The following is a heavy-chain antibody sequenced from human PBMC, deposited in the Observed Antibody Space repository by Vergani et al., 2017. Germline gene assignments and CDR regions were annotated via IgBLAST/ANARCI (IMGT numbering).Heavy chain of an antibody. CDR1: GFNFGEYG. CDR3: AVEIYAYSGSRDFDY. CDR2: IRSKTYGATT. Sequence: EVQLVESGGDLVQPGRSLRLSCQTSGFNFGEYGVSWVRQAPGKGLEWIGFIRSKTYGATTEYAASVRGRFTISSDDSKGIAYLQMSSLKKEDTAVYRCAVEIYAYSGSRDFDYGGQGTLVVVSS. D-gene: IGHD4-23*01. V-gene: IGHV3-49*04. J-gene: IGHJ4*02.